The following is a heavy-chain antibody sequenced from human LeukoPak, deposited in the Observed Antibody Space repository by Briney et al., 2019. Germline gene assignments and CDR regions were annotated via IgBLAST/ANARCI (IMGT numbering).Heavy chain of an antibody. V-gene: IGHV4-34*01. J-gene: IGHJ5*02. CDR3: ARGYCSSTSCYVTWFDP. CDR2: INHSGST. Sequence: NPSETLSLTCAVYGGSFSGYYWSWIRQPPGKGLEWIGEINHSGSTNYNPSLKSRVTISVDTSKNQFSLKLSYVTAADTAVYYCARGYCSSTSCYVTWFDPWGQGTLVTVSS. D-gene: IGHD2-2*01. CDR1: GGSFSGYY.